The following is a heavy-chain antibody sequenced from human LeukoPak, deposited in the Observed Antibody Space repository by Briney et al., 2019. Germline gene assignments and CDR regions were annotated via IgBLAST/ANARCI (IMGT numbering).Heavy chain of an antibody. V-gene: IGHV1-69*06. CDR2: IIPIFGTA. CDR1: GGTFSSYA. Sequence: SVKVSCKASGGTFSSYAISWVRQAPGQGLEWMGGIIPIFGTANYAQKFQGRVTITADKSTSTAYMELSSLRSEDTAVYYCARGWGTSRPPGPPHYYYMDVWGKGTTVTVS. J-gene: IGHJ6*03. CDR3: ARGWGTSRPPGPPHYYYMDV. D-gene: IGHD2-8*02.